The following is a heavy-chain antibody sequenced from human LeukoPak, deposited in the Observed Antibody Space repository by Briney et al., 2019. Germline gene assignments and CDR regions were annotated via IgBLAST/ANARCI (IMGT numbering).Heavy chain of an antibody. CDR3: AKDYCSSTSCYIRGVHYYGMDV. D-gene: IGHD2-2*02. Sequence: GGSLRLSCAASGFTFDDYAMHWVRQAPGKGLEWVSGISWNSGSIGYADSVKGRFTISRDNAKNSLYLQMNSLRAEDTALYYCAKDYCSSTSCYIRGVHYYGMDVWGQGTTVTVSS. CDR1: GFTFDDYA. CDR2: ISWNSGSI. J-gene: IGHJ6*02. V-gene: IGHV3-9*01.